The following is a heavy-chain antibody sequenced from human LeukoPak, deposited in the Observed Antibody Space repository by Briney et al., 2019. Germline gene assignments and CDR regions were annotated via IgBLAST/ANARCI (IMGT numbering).Heavy chain of an antibody. CDR1: GFTFSSYA. Sequence: GGSLRLSCAASGFTFSSYAMSWVRQAPGKGLEWVAGISWNDGSIAYADSVKGRFTVSRDNAKNSLYLQMSRLRVEDSDLGWEIFGEVIRGFDYWGQGILVTVSS. V-gene: IGHV3-20*01. D-gene: IGHD3-3*01. CDR2: ISWNDGSI. CDR3: IFGEVIRGFDY. J-gene: IGHJ4*02.